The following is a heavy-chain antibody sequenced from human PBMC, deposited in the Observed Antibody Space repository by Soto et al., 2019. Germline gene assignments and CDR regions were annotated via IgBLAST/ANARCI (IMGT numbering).Heavy chain of an antibody. CDR1: GDYIHVGGYY. Sequence: QVQLQESGPGLVKPSQTLSLTCSVSGDYIHVGGYYWTWIRQRPGKSLEWMGHIYYTGKTYYNPSTESRLTMSVERSKNQFSLRLTSVTAADTAVYFCGRDLISNANCIDPGGQGTLVTVSS. J-gene: IGHJ5*02. D-gene: IGHD3-16*01. V-gene: IGHV4-30-4*01. CDR3: GRDLISNANCIDP. CDR2: IYYTGKT.